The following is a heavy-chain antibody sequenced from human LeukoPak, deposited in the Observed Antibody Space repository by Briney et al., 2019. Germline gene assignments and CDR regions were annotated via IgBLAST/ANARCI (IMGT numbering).Heavy chain of an antibody. V-gene: IGHV3-13*04. D-gene: IGHD3-16*02. CDR3: ARDLSDDPSYYYNMDV. CDR1: GFTFSSYD. J-gene: IGHJ6*02. CDR2: IGTAGDT. Sequence: GGSLRLSCAASGFTFSSYDMHWVRQATGKGLEWVSAIGTAGDTYYPGSVKGRFTISRENAKNSLYLQMNSLRAGDTAVYYCARDLSDDPSYYYNMDVWGQGTTVTVSS.